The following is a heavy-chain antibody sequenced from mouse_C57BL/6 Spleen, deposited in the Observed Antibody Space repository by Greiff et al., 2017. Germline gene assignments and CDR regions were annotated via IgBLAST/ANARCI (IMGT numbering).Heavy chain of an antibody. V-gene: IGHV1-61*01. Sequence: QVQLQQPGAELVRPGSSVKLSCKASGYTFTSYWMDWVKQRPGQGLEWIGNIYPSDSETHYNQKFKDKATLTVDKSSSTAYMQLSSLTSEDSAVYYCARQETPVYFDVWGTGTTVTVSS. J-gene: IGHJ1*03. CDR1: GYTFTSYW. CDR3: ARQETPVYFDV. CDR2: IYPSDSET.